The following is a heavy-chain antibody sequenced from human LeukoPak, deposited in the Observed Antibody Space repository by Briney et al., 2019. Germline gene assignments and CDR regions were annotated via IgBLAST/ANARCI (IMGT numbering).Heavy chain of an antibody. J-gene: IGHJ5*02. CDR1: GYFIRRGYY. CDR3: ERRIAARRFWFNP. CDR2: PYHSGST. D-gene: IGHD6-6*01. V-gene: IGHV4-38-2*01. Sequence: SQTLSLLRAVSGYFIRRGYYLGSIRQSPGEWLEWIGSPYHSGSTHCTPSLKRRVAISGHTPKNKFPVELSSETAADAAVYQCERRIAARRFWFNPWGQGTLVTVSS.